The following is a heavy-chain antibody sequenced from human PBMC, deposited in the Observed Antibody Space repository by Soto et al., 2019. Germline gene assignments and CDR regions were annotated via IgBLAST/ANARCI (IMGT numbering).Heavy chain of an antibody. D-gene: IGHD2-2*02. V-gene: IGHV3-7*01. J-gene: IGHJ6*03. CDR1: GFTFSSYW. CDR3: ARVPSAIYYYYYYYMSV. CDR2: IKQDGSEK. Sequence: EVQLVESGGGLVQPGGSLRLSCAASGFTFSSYWMSWVRQAPGKGLEWVANIKQDGSEKYYVDSVKGRFTISRDNAKNSLYLQMNSLRAEDTAAYYCARVPSAIYYYYYYYMSVWGNGTTVTVSS.